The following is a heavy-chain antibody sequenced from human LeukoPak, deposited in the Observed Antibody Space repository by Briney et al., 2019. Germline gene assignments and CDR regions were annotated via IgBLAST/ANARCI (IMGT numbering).Heavy chain of an antibody. CDR2: ISYDGSNK. CDR1: GFTFSSYA. J-gene: IGHJ4*02. D-gene: IGHD6-19*01. Sequence: GGSLRLSCAASGFTFSSYAMHWVRQAPGKGLEWVAVISYDGSNKYYADSVKGRFTISRDNSKNTLYLQMNSLRAEDTAVYYCARYTVGDGWYPRYYFDYWGQGTLVTVSS. CDR3: ARYTVGDGWYPRYYFDY. V-gene: IGHV3-30*04.